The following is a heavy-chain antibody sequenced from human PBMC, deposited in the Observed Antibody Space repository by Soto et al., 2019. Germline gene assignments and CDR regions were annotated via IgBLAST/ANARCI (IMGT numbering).Heavy chain of an antibody. CDR2: IIPIFGTP. J-gene: IGHJ4*02. CDR3: ARDRDDYGSGNYYNRIDF. V-gene: IGHV1-69*01. Sequence: QVQLVQSGAEVKKPGSSVKVSCKASGGIFSTYAISWLRQAPGQGLEWMGGIIPIFGTPNYAQRVQGRGTITADESTRTAYMELSRLRSEDTAVYYCARDRDDYGSGNYYNRIDFWGQGTLVTVSS. CDR1: GGIFSTYA. D-gene: IGHD3-10*01.